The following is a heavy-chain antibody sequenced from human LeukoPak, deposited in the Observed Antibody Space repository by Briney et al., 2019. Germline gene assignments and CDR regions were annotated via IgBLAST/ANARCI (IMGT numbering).Heavy chain of an antibody. D-gene: IGHD3-10*01. CDR1: GGTFSSYA. CDR2: ISTYNGKT. CDR3: ARSALNFYTSGSDY. V-gene: IGHV1-18*04. J-gene: IGHJ4*02. Sequence: GASVTVSCTASGGTFSSYAISWVRQAPGQGLEWMGWISTYNGKTNYAQKVQGRVTMTTDTSTSTAYMELRSLRSDDTAVYYCARSALNFYTSGSDYWGQGTLVTVSS.